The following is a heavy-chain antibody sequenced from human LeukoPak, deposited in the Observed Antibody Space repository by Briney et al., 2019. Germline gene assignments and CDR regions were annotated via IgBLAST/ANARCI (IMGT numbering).Heavy chain of an antibody. V-gene: IGHV1-69*04. D-gene: IGHD2-21*02. CDR2: IIPIFGIA. CDR3: ARTTCYYCGGDTDYYYYGMDV. Sequence: SVKVSCKASGGTFSGYAISWVRQAPGQGLEWMGRIIPIFGIANYAQKFQGGVTITADKSTSTAYMELSSLRSEDTAVYYCARTTCYYCGGDTDYYYYGMDVWGQGTTVTVSS. CDR1: GGTFSGYA. J-gene: IGHJ6*02.